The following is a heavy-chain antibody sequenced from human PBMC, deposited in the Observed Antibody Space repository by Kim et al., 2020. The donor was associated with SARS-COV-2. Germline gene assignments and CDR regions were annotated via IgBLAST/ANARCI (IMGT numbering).Heavy chain of an antibody. J-gene: IGHJ3*02. Sequence: SVKGRFTISRDNAKNSLYLQMNSLRDEDTAVYFCASEGVYYNSKVAAFDIWGQGTMVTVSS. D-gene: IGHD3-10*01. CDR3: ASEGVYYNSKVAAFDI. V-gene: IGHV3-48*02.